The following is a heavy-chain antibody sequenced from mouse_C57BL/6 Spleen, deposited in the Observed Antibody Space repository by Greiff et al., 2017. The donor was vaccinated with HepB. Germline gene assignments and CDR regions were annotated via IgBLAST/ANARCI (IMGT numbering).Heavy chain of an antibody. CDR2: ICTGGGT. V-gene: IGHV2-9-1*01. Sequence: VKLEESGPGLVAPSQSLSITCTVSGFSLTSYAISWVRQPPGKGLDWLGVICTGGGTNYNSSPKTRLSISKDNSKNQVFLKMNSLQTDDTARYYCARWLLLYGMDYWGQGTSVTVSS. J-gene: IGHJ4*01. CDR3: ARWLLLYGMDY. D-gene: IGHD2-2*01. CDR1: GFSLTSYA.